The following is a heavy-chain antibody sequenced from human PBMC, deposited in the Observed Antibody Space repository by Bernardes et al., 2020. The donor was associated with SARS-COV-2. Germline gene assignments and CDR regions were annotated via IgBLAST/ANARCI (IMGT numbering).Heavy chain of an antibody. CDR2: INHSGST. D-gene: IGHD2-15*01. Sequence: SEPLSLTCAVYGGSFSGYYWSWIRQPPGKGLEWIGEINHSGSTNYNPSLKSRVTISVDTSKNQFSLKLSSVTAADTAVYYCARVERGDCSGGSCYYQGDYWGQGTLVTVSS. CDR3: ARVERGDCSGGSCYYQGDY. J-gene: IGHJ4*02. CDR1: GGSFSGYY. V-gene: IGHV4-34*01.